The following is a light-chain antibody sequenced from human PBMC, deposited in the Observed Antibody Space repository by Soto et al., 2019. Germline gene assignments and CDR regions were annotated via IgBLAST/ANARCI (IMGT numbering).Light chain of an antibody. CDR2: DNN. Sequence: QSVLTQPPSVSAAPGQKVTISCSGSSSNIGNNYVSWYQQLPGTAPKLLIYDNNKRPSGIPDRSSGSKSGTSATLGITGLQTGDEADYYCGTWDSSLSPVFGGGTKVTVL. V-gene: IGLV1-51*01. CDR3: GTWDSSLSPV. CDR1: SSNIGNNY. J-gene: IGLJ2*01.